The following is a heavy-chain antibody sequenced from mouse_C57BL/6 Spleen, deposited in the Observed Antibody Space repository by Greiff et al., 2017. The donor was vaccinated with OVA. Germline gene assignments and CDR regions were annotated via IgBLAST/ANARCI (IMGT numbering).Heavy chain of an antibody. J-gene: IGHJ1*03. CDR2: INPNNGGT. Sequence: VQLQQSGPELVKPGASVKMSCKASGYTFTDYNMHWVKQSHGKSLEWIGYINPNNGGTSYNQKFKGKATLTVNKSSSTAYMELRSLTSEDSAVYYCARIGGYSWYFDVWGTGTTVTVAS. CDR1: GYTFTDYN. V-gene: IGHV1-22*01. CDR3: ARIGGYSWYFDV. D-gene: IGHD2-3*01.